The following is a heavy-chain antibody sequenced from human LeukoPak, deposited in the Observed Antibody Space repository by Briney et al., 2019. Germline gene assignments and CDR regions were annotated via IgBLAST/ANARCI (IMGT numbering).Heavy chain of an antibody. CDR3: ITDPGEYASH. D-gene: IGHD3-10*01. CDR1: GFTFTTAW. CDR2: SISKNNGGTT. Sequence: GGSLRLSCAASGFTFTTAWMSWVRQAPGQGLEWVGRSISKNNGGTTDYAAPVKGRFTISRDDSKNTLYLQMNSLKSEDTAVYYCITDPGEYASHWRQGTLVTVSS. V-gene: IGHV3-15*01. J-gene: IGHJ4*02.